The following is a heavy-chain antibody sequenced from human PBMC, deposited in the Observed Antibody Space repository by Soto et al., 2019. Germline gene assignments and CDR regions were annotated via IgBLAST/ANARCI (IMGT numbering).Heavy chain of an antibody. CDR3: AKDRMYSGSSLDYYGMDV. V-gene: IGHV3-23*01. CDR2: ISGSGGST. Sequence: GGSLRLSCAASGFTFIRYAMSWVRQAPGKGLEWVSAISGSGGSTYYADSVKGRFTISRDNSKNTLYLQMNSLRAEDTAVYYCAKDRMYSGSSLDYYGMDVWGQGTTVTVSS. CDR1: GFTFIRYA. D-gene: IGHD1-26*01. J-gene: IGHJ6*02.